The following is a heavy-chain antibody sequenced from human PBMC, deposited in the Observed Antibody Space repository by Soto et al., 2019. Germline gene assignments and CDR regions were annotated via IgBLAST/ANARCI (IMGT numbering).Heavy chain of an antibody. CDR3: AKGVPGIAVADPNWFDP. Sequence: PGGSLRLSCAASGFTFSSYAMSWVRQAPGKGLEWVSGISGSGDSTYYADSVKGRFTISRDNSKNTLYLQMNSLRAEDTAVYYCAKGVPGIAVADPNWFDPWGQGTLVTVSS. D-gene: IGHD6-19*01. CDR2: ISGSGDST. V-gene: IGHV3-23*01. J-gene: IGHJ5*02. CDR1: GFTFSSYA.